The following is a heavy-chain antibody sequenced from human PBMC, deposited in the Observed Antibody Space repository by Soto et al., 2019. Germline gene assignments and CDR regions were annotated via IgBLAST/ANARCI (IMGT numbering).Heavy chain of an antibody. CDR3: ARMNIVHNWFDP. CDR2: IYYSGST. D-gene: IGHD5-12*01. CDR1: GGSISSGGYY. J-gene: IGHJ5*02. V-gene: IGHV4-31*03. Sequence: SETLSLTCIVSGGSISSGGYYWSWIRQHPGKGLEWIGYIYYSGSTYYNPSLKSRVTISVDTSKNQFSLKLSSVTAADTAVYYCARMNIVHNWFDPWGQGTLVTVSS.